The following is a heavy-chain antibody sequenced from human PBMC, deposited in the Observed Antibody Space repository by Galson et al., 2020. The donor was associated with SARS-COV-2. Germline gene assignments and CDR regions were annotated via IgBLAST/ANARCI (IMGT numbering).Heavy chain of an antibody. J-gene: IGHJ3*02. CDR1: GGSISSGGYS. CDR3: ARADYYGSGSYYKDAFDI. CDR2: IYHSGST. Sequence: ASETLSLTCAVSGGSISSGGYSWSWIRQPPGKGLEWIGYIYHSGSTYYNPSLKSRVTISVDRSKNQFSLKLSSVTAADTAVYYCARADYYGSGSYYKDAFDIWGQGTMVTVSS. V-gene: IGHV4-30-2*01. D-gene: IGHD3-10*01.